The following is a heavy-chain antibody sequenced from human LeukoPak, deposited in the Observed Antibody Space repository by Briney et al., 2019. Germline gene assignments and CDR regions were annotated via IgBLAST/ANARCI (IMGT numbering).Heavy chain of an antibody. D-gene: IGHD2-2*01. CDR2: IRSDGSTK. J-gene: IGHJ4*02. CDR1: GFTFSIHG. V-gene: IGHV3-30*02. Sequence: PGGSLRLSCAASGFTFSIHGMHWVRQAPGKGLEWVTFIRSDGSTKYYADSVKGRFTISRDNSKNTLYLQMSGLRAEDTAVYYCAKDLPTAFFDYWGQGTLVTVSS. CDR3: AKDLPTAFFDY.